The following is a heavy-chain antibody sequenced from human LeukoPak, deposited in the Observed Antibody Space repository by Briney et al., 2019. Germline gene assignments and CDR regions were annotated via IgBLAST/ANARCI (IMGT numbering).Heavy chain of an antibody. J-gene: IGHJ6*02. CDR3: ARPFYYDSNGGEGMDV. Sequence: GGSLRLSCAASGFTVSSNYMSWVRQAPGKGLELVSSITTSGTYIYYADSVKGRFTISRDNAKNSLYLQMNSLRAEDTAVYYCARPFYYDSNGGEGMDVWGQGTTVTVSS. D-gene: IGHD3-22*01. CDR2: ITTSGTYI. V-gene: IGHV3-21*06. CDR1: GFTVSSNY.